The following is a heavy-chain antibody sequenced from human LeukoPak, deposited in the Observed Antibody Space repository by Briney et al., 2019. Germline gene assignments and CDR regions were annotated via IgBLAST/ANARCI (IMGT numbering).Heavy chain of an antibody. J-gene: IGHJ1*01. Sequence: GGSLRLSCAASGFTFSSYAMTWVRQAPGEGLEWVSAISGHGDGTYYADSVKGRFTTSRDNSKNTLFLQMNSLRDEDTAVYYCARDKGYYASGSYKEYFQKWGQGTLVTVSS. CDR3: ARDKGYYASGSYKEYFQK. CDR2: ISGHGDGT. CDR1: GFTFSSYA. V-gene: IGHV3-23*01. D-gene: IGHD3-10*01.